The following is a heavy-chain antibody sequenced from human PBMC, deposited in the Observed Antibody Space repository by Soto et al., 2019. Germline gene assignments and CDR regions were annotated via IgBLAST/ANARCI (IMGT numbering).Heavy chain of an antibody. V-gene: IGHV3-30*18. CDR3: AKGALGVTWGAFHF. Sequence: QIQLVESGGGVGQPGTSLRLSCAASGFTFSTYGMHWVRQAPGKGLEWVAVISQDGSKQYYGDSVKGRFTISRDNSKNSLYLQMHKVRPEDTARYYCAKGALGVTWGAFHFWGQGTLVAVSS. CDR2: ISQDGSKQ. J-gene: IGHJ3*01. CDR1: GFTFSTYG. D-gene: IGHD1-26*01.